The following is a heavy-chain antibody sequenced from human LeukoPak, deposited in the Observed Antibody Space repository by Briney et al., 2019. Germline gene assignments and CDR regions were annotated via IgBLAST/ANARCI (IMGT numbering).Heavy chain of an antibody. J-gene: IGHJ3*02. V-gene: IGHV4-61*01. Sequence: SETLSLTCTVSGGSISSGSYYWSWIRQPPGKGLEWIGYIYYSGSTNYNPSLKSRVTISVDTSKNQFSLKLSSVTAADTAVYYCARTDYDILTGYWTYAFDIWGQGTMVTVSS. CDR1: GGSISSGSYY. CDR3: ARTDYDILTGYWTYAFDI. D-gene: IGHD3-9*01. CDR2: IYYSGST.